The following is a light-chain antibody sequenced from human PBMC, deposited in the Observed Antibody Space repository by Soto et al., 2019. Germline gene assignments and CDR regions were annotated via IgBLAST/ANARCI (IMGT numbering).Light chain of an antibody. CDR2: KGT. Sequence: SYELTQPPSVSVSLGQMARITCSGEALPKKYAYWYQQKPGQSPGVVIYKGTERPSGIPERFSGSTSGTIVTLTISGVQAEDEADYYCLSTDNSGNVWVFGGGTKVTVL. CDR3: LSTDNSGNVWV. CDR1: ALPKKY. V-gene: IGLV3-16*01. J-gene: IGLJ2*01.